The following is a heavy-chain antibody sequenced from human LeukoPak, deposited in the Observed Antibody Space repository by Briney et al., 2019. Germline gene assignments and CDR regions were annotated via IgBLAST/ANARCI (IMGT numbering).Heavy chain of an antibody. CDR2: IYTSGST. CDR3: ARAGIAAGMRRYYYYYMDV. D-gene: IGHD6-13*01. Sequence: SETLSLTCTVSGGSISSYYWSWIRQPAGKGLEWIGRIYTSGSTNYNPSLKSRVTMSVDTSKNQFSLKLSSVTAADTAVYYCARAGIAAGMRRYYYYYMDVWGKGTTVTASS. CDR1: GGSISSYY. J-gene: IGHJ6*03. V-gene: IGHV4-4*07.